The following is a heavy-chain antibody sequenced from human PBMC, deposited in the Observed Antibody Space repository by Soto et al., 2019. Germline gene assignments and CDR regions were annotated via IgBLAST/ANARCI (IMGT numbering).Heavy chain of an antibody. CDR1: GFTFTSSA. CDR3: AAGDFWSGYMEGMDV. Sequence: SVKVSCKASGFTFTSSAVQWVRQARGQRLEWIGWIVVGSGNTNYAQKFQERVTITRDMSTSTAYMELSSLRSEDTAVYYCAAGDFWSGYMEGMDVWGQGTTVTAP. J-gene: IGHJ6*02. D-gene: IGHD3-3*01. CDR2: IVVGSGNT. V-gene: IGHV1-58*01.